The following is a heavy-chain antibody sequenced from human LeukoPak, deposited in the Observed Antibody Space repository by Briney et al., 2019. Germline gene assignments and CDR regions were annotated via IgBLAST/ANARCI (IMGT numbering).Heavy chain of an antibody. V-gene: IGHV1-2*02. CDR2: LNPNSGGA. D-gene: IGHD6-13*01. CDR1: GYSFTANY. J-gene: IGHJ4*02. Sequence: ASVIVSCKPSGYSFTANYFHWVRQAPGQGLEWMGWLNPNSGGAKYAQRFQGRVTMTRDTSISTVYMELSSLRSDDTAVYYCARGFGSSWFDYWGQGKLVTVSS. CDR3: ARGFGSSWFDY.